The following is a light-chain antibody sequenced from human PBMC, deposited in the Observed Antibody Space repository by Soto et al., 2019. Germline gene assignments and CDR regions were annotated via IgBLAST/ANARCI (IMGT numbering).Light chain of an antibody. V-gene: IGKV3-11*01. J-gene: IGKJ4*01. CDR2: DAS. CDR1: HSISNY. CDR3: QQRGNWPLT. Sequence: EIVLTQSPATLSLSPGERATLSCRASHSISNYLAWYQQKPGQALRLLMLDASNGATGVPARFSGSGSGTDFTLTISSLEPEDSAVYYCQQRGNWPLTFGGGTKVEI.